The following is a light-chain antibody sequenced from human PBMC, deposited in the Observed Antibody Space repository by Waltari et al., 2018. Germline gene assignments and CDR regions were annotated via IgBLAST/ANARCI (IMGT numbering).Light chain of an antibody. CDR1: NIGSKS. CDR2: YDI. V-gene: IGLV3-21*04. CDR3: LVWHSTTDHHGV. J-gene: IGLJ2*01. Sequence: SYVVTQSPSVSVAPGETARITCGGDNIGSKSVHWSQQRPGQAPVLVISYDIDRPSGIPERFSGSNSGNTATLTISWVEADDEADYYCLVWHSTTDHHGVFGGGTKLTVL.